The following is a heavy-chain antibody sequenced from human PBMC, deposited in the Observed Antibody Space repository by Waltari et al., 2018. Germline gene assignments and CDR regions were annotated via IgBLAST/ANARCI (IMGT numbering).Heavy chain of an antibody. CDR2: IYHSGST. Sequence: QVQLQESGPGLVKPSETLSLTCAVSGYSISSGYYWGWARQPPGKGLEWIGSIYHSGSTYYNPSLKSRVTISVDTSKNQFSLKLSSVTAADTAVYYCARLIGSGYDHDYWGQGTLVTVSS. J-gene: IGHJ4*02. D-gene: IGHD5-12*01. CDR3: ARLIGSGYDHDY. CDR1: GYSISSGYY. V-gene: IGHV4-38-2*01.